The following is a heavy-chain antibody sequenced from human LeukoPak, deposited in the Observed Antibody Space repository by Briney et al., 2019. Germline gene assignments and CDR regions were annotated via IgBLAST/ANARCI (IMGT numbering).Heavy chain of an antibody. CDR1: GFTVSSNY. CDR3: ARHLTYYDSLSGFSKGGGAFDL. D-gene: IGHD3-9*01. V-gene: IGHV3-66*04. J-gene: IGHJ3*01. CDR2: IYSGGST. Sequence: PGGSLRLSCAASGFTVSSNYMSWVRQAPGKGLEWVSVIYSGGSTYYADSVKGRFTISRDSSKDTLYLQMNSLRAEDTAVYYCARHLTYYDSLSGFSKGGGAFDLWGQGTMVTVSS.